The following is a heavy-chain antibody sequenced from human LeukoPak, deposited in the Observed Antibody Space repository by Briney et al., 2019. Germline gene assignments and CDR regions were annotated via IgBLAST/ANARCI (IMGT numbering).Heavy chain of an antibody. CDR3: ASGWLRYYYFDT. D-gene: IGHD2-21*01. CDR1: GDAISGYY. CDR2: VYYGGST. Sequence: SETLSLTCSVSGDAISGYYWSWIRQSPGQGLEWIGYVYYGGSTNYNPSLKSRAAISIDTSKNQFSLNLTSVTAADTAVYYCASGWLRYYYFDTWGQGTLVTVSS. J-gene: IGHJ4*02. V-gene: IGHV4-59*01.